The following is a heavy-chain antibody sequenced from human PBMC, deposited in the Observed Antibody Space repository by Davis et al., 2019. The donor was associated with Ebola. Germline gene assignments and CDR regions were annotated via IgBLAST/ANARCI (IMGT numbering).Heavy chain of an antibody. V-gene: IGHV3-21*01. CDR1: GFTFSNAW. Sequence: GESLKISCAASGFTFSNAWMSWVRQAPGKGLEWVSAISGSGGSTYYADSVKGRFTISRDNAKNSLYLQIHSLRAEDTGIYYCARVLSSWGLIDYFDYWGQGTLVTVSS. J-gene: IGHJ4*02. CDR2: ISGSGGST. CDR3: ARVLSSWGLIDYFDY. D-gene: IGHD6-13*01.